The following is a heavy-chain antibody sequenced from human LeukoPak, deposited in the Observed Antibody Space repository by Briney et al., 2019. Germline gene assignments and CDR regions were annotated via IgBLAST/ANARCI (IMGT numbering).Heavy chain of an antibody. D-gene: IGHD6-13*01. CDR2: VRYDATSE. CDR3: ARCSSAGTFSDY. CDR1: GFTFSSYA. J-gene: IGHJ4*02. Sequence: GGSLRLSCAASGFTFSSYAMHWVRQAPGKGLEWVAYVRYDATSEYYVDSVKGRFTISRDNSKNTLFLQMNALRDEDTAVYYCARCSSAGTFSDYWGQGTLVTVSS. V-gene: IGHV3-30*02.